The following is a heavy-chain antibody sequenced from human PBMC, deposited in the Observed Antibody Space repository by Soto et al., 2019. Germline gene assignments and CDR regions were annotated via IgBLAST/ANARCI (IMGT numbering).Heavy chain of an antibody. D-gene: IGHD6-6*01. V-gene: IGHV3-21*01. CDR2: ISSSSSYI. J-gene: IGHJ5*02. Sequence: PGGSLRLSCAASGFTFSSYSMNWVRQAPGKGLEWVSSISSSSSYIYYADSVKGRSTISRDNAKNSLYLQMNSLRAEDTAVYYCARLSLYSSWTGENWFDPWGQGTLVTVS. CDR1: GFTFSSYS. CDR3: ARLSLYSSWTGENWFDP.